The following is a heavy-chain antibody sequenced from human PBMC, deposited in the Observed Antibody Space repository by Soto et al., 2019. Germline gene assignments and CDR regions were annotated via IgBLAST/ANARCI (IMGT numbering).Heavy chain of an antibody. V-gene: IGHV1-2*04. CDR2: INPNSGGT. CDR1: GYTFTGYY. Sequence: QVQLVRSGAEVKKPGASVKVSCKASGYTFTGYYMHWVRQAPGQGLEWMGWINPNSGGTNYAQKFQGWVTMTRDTSISTAYMELSRLRSDDTAVYYCARGSQSGNSGWYFDLWGRGTLVTVSS. CDR3: ARGSQSGNSGWYFDL. D-gene: IGHD4-4*01. J-gene: IGHJ2*01.